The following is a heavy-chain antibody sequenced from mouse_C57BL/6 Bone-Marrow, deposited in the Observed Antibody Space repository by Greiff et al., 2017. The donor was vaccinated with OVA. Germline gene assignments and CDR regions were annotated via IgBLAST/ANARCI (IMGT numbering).Heavy chain of an antibody. CDR1: GYAFSSSW. CDR2: IYPGDGDT. J-gene: IGHJ3*01. V-gene: IGHV1-82*01. Sequence: QVQLQQSGPELVKPGASVKISCKASGYAFSSSWMNWVKQRPGKGLEWIGRIYPGDGDTNYNGKFKGKATLTADKSSSTAYMQLSSQTSEDSAVYFCARWAKTGFAYWGQGTLVTVSA. CDR3: ARWAKTGFAY.